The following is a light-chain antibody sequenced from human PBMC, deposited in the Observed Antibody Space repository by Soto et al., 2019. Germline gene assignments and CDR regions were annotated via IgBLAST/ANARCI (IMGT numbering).Light chain of an antibody. CDR3: MQALQTPRT. Sequence: DLVMTQSPLSLPVTPGEAASISCRSSQSLLHKNGNNYFNWYLQKPGQSPQLLIYMGSKRASGGPDRVSCNGTGNYFTLKISRVEAEDAGVYYCMQALQTPRTFGQGTKVEIK. CDR1: QSLLHKNGNNY. V-gene: IGKV2-28*01. CDR2: MGS. J-gene: IGKJ1*01.